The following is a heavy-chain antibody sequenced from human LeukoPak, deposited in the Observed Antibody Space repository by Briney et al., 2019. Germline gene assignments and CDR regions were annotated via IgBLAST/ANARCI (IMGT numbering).Heavy chain of an antibody. CDR1: GFTFSSYD. D-gene: IGHD3-10*01. Sequence: GGSLRLSRAASGFTFSSYDMHWVRQATGKGLEWVSAIGTAGDTYYPGSVKGRFTISRENAKNSLYLQMNSLRAGDTAVYYCARGYYYGSGSPLDYWGQGTLVTVSS. CDR2: IGTAGDT. V-gene: IGHV3-13*01. CDR3: ARGYYYGSGSPLDY. J-gene: IGHJ4*02.